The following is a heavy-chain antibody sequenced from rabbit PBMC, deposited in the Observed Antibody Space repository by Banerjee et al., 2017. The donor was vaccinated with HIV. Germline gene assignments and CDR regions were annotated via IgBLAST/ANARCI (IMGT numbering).Heavy chain of an antibody. D-gene: IGHD6-1*01. CDR1: GFSFSNFYY. CDR3: ARSGIVSYITYFNL. J-gene: IGHJ4*01. Sequence: QSLEESGGDLVKPGASLTLTCTASGFSFSNFYYMSWVRQAPGKGLEWIACIFGGNSGTTYSASWAKGRFTISKTSSTTVTLQMTSLTAADTATYFCARSGIVSYITYFNLWGPGTLVTVS. V-gene: IGHV1S40*01. CDR2: IFGGNSGTT.